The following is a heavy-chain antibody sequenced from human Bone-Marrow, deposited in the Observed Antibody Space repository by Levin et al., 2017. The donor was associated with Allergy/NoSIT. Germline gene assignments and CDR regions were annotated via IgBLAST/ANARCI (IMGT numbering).Heavy chain of an antibody. CDR1: GFTFSLYG. J-gene: IGHJ6*02. CDR3: ARGEYYYASGSFYGMDV. CDR2: IGHDGSNK. Sequence: PGGSLRLSCEASGFTFSLYGMHWVRQAPGKGLEWVAVIGHDGSNKFYADSVKGRFTISRDNSKNTLYLQMNSLRAEDTAVYYCARGEYYYASGSFYGMDVWGQGATVTVSS. D-gene: IGHD3-10*01. V-gene: IGHV3-33*01.